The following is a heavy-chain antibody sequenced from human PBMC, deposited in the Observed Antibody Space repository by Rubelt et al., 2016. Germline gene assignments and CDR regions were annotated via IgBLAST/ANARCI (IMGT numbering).Heavy chain of an antibody. D-gene: IGHD5-24*01. J-gene: IGHJ5*02. CDR1: GFTFSTYG. V-gene: IGHV3-33*01. CDR3: AREGAPRWLPSNWFDP. CDR2: IWYDGNKK. Sequence: QVQLVESGGGVVQPGRSLRLSCAASGFTFSTYGMHWVRQAPGKGLEWVEVIWYDGNKKFYGDSVEGRVTTSRDNSKSRLYRAMDSLGAEDTAFYYCAREGAPRWLPSNWFDPWGQGTLVTVSS.